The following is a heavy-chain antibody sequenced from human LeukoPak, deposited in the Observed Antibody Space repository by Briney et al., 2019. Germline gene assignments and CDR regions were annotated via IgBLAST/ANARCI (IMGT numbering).Heavy chain of an antibody. CDR2: INPNSGGT. D-gene: IGHD1-1*01. V-gene: IGHV1-2*02. Sequence: SVKVSCKASGYTFTGYYMHWVRQAPGQGLEWMGWINPNSGGTNYAQKFQGRVTMTRDTSIRTAYMELSRLRSDDTAVYYCATPYNWNADYMDAWGKGTTVTVSS. J-gene: IGHJ6*03. CDR3: ATPYNWNADYMDA. CDR1: GYTFTGYY.